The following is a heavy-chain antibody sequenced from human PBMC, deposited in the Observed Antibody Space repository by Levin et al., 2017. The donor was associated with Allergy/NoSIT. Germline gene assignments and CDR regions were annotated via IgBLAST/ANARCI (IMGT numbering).Heavy chain of an antibody. CDR1: GGSFSGYY. J-gene: IGHJ3*02. Sequence: SETLSLTCAVYGGSFSGYYWSWIRQPPGKGLEWIGEINHSGSTNYNPSLKSRVTISVDTSKNQFSLKLSSVTAADTAVYYCASTTVTTPTAFDIWGQGTMVTVSS. V-gene: IGHV4-34*01. D-gene: IGHD4-17*01. CDR2: INHSGST. CDR3: ASTTVTTPTAFDI.